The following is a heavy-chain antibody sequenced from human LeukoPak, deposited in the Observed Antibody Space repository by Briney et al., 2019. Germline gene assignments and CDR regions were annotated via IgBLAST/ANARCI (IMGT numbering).Heavy chain of an antibody. CDR2: IYYSGDS. CDR3: VRHISANTGYFDS. CDR1: GGSISSGPYY. J-gene: IGHJ4*02. V-gene: IGHV4-39*01. Sequence: SETLSLTCTVSGGSISSGPYYWGWTRQTPGKGLEWIGSIYYSGDSYYNPSLKSRAAIFVDTSRDQFSLDLSYVTAADSALYYCVRHISANTGYFDSCGQGTLVTVSS.